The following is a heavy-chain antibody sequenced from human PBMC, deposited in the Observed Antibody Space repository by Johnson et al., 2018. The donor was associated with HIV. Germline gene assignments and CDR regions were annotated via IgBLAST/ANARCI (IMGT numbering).Heavy chain of an antibody. Sequence: QVQLVESGGGVVQPGRSLRLSSAASGFSFSPYALHWVRQTPGKGLEWVAVISHDGSKKYYADSVEGRFTISRDNFTNTLYLQMNSLRDEDTAVYYCARDRRITIFGSGRAVQSNDAFDIWGQGTMVTVSS. CDR2: ISHDGSKK. CDR3: ARDRRITIFGSGRAVQSNDAFDI. V-gene: IGHV3-30*04. CDR1: GFSFSPYA. J-gene: IGHJ3*02. D-gene: IGHD3-3*01.